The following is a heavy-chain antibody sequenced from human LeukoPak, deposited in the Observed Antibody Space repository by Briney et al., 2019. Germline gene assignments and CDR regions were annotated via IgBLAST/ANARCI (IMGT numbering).Heavy chain of an antibody. Sequence: GGSLRLSCAASGFTFSSYAMHWVRQAPGKGLEWVAVISYDGSSKYYADSVKGRFTISRDNSKNTLYLQMNSLRAEDTAVYYCARMVRGVILWGQGTLVTVSS. V-gene: IGHV3-30-3*01. CDR3: ARMVRGVIL. CDR1: GFTFSSYA. CDR2: ISYDGSSK. D-gene: IGHD3-10*01. J-gene: IGHJ4*02.